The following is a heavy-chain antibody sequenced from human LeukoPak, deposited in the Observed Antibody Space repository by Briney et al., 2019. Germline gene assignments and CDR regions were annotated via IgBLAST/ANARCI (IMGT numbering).Heavy chain of an antibody. CDR2: IYYSGST. D-gene: IGHD5-24*01. J-gene: IGHJ3*02. CDR3: ARGEMATIEDAFDI. V-gene: IGHV4-59*01. CDR1: GGSISSYY. Sequence: PSETLSLTCTVSGGSISSYYWTWIRQPPGKGLEWIGYIYYSGSTNYNPSLKSRVTISVDTSKNQFSLKLSSVTAADTAVYYCARGEMATIEDAFDIWGQGTMVTVSS.